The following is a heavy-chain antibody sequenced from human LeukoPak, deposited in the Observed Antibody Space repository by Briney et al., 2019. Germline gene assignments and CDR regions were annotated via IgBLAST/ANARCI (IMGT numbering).Heavy chain of an antibody. CDR2: IYYNGHT. D-gene: IGHD2-21*01. V-gene: IGHV4-59*08. CDR3: ATILPVNYYMDV. Sequence: TSETLSLTCTVSAGSISSSYWSWIRQPPGKGLESIGYIYYNGHTNYNPSLKSRVTISVDTSKNQFTLKLSSVTAADTAVYYCATILPVNYYMDVWGKGTMVSVSS. J-gene: IGHJ6*03. CDR1: AGSISSSY.